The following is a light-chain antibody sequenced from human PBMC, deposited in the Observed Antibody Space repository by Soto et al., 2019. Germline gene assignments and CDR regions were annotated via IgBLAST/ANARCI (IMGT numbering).Light chain of an antibody. CDR2: GNS. J-gene: IGLJ1*01. CDR3: QSYASSLSGSYV. Sequence: QSVLTQPPSVSGAPGQRVTISCTGSSSNIGAGYDVHWYQQLPGTAPKLLIYGNSNRPSGVPVRFAGSKSGTSTSLAITGLQAEAEDDYYCQSYASSLSGSYVFGTGTKLTVL. CDR1: SSNIGAGYD. V-gene: IGLV1-40*01.